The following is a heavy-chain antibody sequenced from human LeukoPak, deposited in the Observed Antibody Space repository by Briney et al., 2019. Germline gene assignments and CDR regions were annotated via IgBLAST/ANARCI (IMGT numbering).Heavy chain of an antibody. CDR3: ARDSGLRSYYYYGMDV. D-gene: IGHD2-15*01. CDR1: GGSISSYY. V-gene: IGHV4-59*01. J-gene: IGHJ6*02. CDR2: IYYSGST. Sequence: SETLSLTCTVSGGSISSYYWSWIRQPPGKGLEWIGYIYYSGSTNYNPSLKSRVTISVDTSKNQFSLKLSSVTAADTAVYYCARDSGLRSYYYYGMDVWGQGTTVTVSS.